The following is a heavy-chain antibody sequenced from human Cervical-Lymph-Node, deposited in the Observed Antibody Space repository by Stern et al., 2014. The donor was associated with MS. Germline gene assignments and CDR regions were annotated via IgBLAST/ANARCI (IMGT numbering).Heavy chain of an antibody. Sequence: VQLVESGGGLVKPGGTLRLSCAASGFTFKEYSMNWVRQAPGKGLEWVSSITGGSTDIHYADSVKGRFTISRDNVKNSLYLQMNSLRAEDTAVYYCAREDYTQDFDYWGRGTLVTVSS. D-gene: IGHD3-16*01. CDR3: AREDYTQDFDY. J-gene: IGHJ4*02. V-gene: IGHV3-21*01. CDR1: GFTFKEYS. CDR2: ITGGSTDI.